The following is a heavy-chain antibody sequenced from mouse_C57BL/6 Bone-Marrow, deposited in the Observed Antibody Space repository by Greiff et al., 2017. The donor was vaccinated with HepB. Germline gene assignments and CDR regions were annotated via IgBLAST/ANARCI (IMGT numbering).Heavy chain of an antibody. CDR3: TTWDGKAWFAY. Sequence: VQLQQSGAELVRPGASVKLSCAASGFNIKDDYMHWVKQRPEQGLEWIGWIDSENGDTEYASKFQGKATITADTSSNTAYLQLSSLTSEDTAVYYCTTWDGKAWFAYWGQGTLVTVSA. CDR2: IDSENGDT. V-gene: IGHV14-4*01. CDR1: GFNIKDDY. D-gene: IGHD2-1*01. J-gene: IGHJ3*01.